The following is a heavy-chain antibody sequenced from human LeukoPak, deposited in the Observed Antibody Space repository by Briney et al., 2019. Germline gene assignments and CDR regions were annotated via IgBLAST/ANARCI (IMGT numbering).Heavy chain of an antibody. V-gene: IGHV3-7*01. Sequence: GGSLRLSCAASGFSFGSHWMNWVRQAPGKGLEWVAIINQNGGSIGYGDSVKGRFTISRDNAQSSLYLQMNSLRAEDTAVYYCARAHPVPAAIFDYYYGMDVWGQGTTVTVSS. D-gene: IGHD2-2*02. J-gene: IGHJ6*02. CDR3: ARAHPVPAAIFDYYYGMDV. CDR2: INQNGGSI. CDR1: GFSFGSHW.